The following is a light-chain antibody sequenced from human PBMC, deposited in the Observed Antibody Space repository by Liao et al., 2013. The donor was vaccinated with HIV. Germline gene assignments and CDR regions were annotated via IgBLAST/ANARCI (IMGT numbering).Light chain of an antibody. J-gene: IGLJ3*02. Sequence: SYELTQPPSVSVSPGQTATITCSADKLGDKYASWYQQKPGQSPVLVIYQDSERPSGIPERFSGSNSGNTATLTISGTQAMDEADYYCQAWDGNTVVFGGGTKLTVL. CDR2: QDS. V-gene: IGLV3-1*01. CDR1: KLGDKY. CDR3: QAWDGNTVV.